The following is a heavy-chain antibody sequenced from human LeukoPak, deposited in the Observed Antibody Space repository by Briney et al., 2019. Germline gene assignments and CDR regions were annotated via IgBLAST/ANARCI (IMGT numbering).Heavy chain of an antibody. Sequence: PGGSLRLSCAASGFTFSSYEMNWVRQAPGKGLEWVSYVSSSGSTIYYADSVKGRCTISRDNAKNSLYLQMNSLRDEDTAVYYCASRPCSGGTCYSGAPFDYWGQGALVTVSS. D-gene: IGHD2-15*01. J-gene: IGHJ4*02. CDR2: VSSSGSTI. V-gene: IGHV3-48*03. CDR3: ASRPCSGGTCYSGAPFDY. CDR1: GFTFSSYE.